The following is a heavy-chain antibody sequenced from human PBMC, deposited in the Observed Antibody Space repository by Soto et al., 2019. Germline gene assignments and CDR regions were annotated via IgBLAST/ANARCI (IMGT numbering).Heavy chain of an antibody. Sequence: QVQLVQSGAEVKKPGASVKVSCKASGDTFTDYYIHWVRQAPGQGLEWMGTVNPSGGHTTYAQHFLGRMTMTRDTSTSTLYMELASLTSEDTAIYFCARGGHVVVVTAALDYWGQGTPVTVSS. J-gene: IGHJ4*02. V-gene: IGHV1-46*01. CDR1: GDTFTDYY. CDR2: VNPSGGHT. D-gene: IGHD2-21*02. CDR3: ARGGHVVVVTAALDY.